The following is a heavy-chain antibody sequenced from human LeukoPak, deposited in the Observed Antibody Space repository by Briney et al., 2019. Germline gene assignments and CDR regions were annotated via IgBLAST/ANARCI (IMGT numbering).Heavy chain of an antibody. Sequence: PGGSLRLSCAASGFTFSSYWVHWVRQAPGKGLVWVSRINSDGSSTSYADSVKGRFTISRDNAKNTLYLQMNSLRAEDTAVYYCARATTNIRYFDWSAEQKYYYYMDVWGKGTTVTVSS. J-gene: IGHJ6*03. V-gene: IGHV3-74*01. D-gene: IGHD3-9*01. CDR3: ARATTNIRYFDWSAEQKYYYYMDV. CDR1: GFTFSSYW. CDR2: INSDGSST.